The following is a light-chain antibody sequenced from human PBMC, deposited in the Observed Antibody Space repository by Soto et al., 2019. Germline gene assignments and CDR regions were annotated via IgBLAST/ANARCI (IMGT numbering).Light chain of an antibody. V-gene: IGKV1-39*01. CDR2: VVS. CDR3: QQSHSIPLT. CDR1: RSVSNY. J-gene: IGKJ1*01. Sequence: DIQMTQSPSSLSASVGYRVTITCRASRSVSNYLRWYQQKPGKAPKLLIYVVSSLQSGVPSRFSGSGSGTGFTLTIRSLQPEDCATYYCQQSHSIPLTFGQGTKVDIK.